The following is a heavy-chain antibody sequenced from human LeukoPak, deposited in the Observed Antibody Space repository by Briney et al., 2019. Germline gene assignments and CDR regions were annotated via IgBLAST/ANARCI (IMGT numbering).Heavy chain of an antibody. CDR3: AKSQAAAAYYYGMDV. J-gene: IGHJ6*02. CDR1: GFTFSSYA. D-gene: IGHD6-13*01. Sequence: GGSLRLSCAASGFTFSSYAMSWVRQAPGKGLEWVSAISGSGSGTYYADSVKGRFTISGDNSKNTLYLQLNNLRADDTAVYYCAKSQAAAAYYYGMDVWGQGTTVTVSS. V-gene: IGHV3-23*01. CDR2: ISGSGSGT.